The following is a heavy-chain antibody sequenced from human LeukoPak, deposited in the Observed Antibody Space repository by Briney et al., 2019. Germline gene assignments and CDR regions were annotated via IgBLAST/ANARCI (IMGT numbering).Heavy chain of an antibody. V-gene: IGHV3-21*01. CDR3: ARVLSRGWYRYY. J-gene: IGHJ4*02. CDR2: ISSSSSYI. CDR1: GFIYSSYR. D-gene: IGHD6-19*01. Sequence: GGSLRLSCAACGFIYSSYRMNWLRQAPGKGLEWVSSISSSSSYIYYADSVKGRFTISRDNAKNSLYLQMNSLRAEDTAVYYCARVLSRGWYRYYWGQGTLVTVSS.